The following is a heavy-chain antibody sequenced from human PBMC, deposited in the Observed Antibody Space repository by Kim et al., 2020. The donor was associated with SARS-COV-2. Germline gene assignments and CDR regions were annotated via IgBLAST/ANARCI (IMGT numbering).Heavy chain of an antibody. D-gene: IGHD2-2*01. J-gene: IGHJ5*02. Sequence: GGSLRLSCAASGFTFSSYSMNWVRQAPGKGLEWVSSISSSSSYIYYADSVKGRFTISRDNAKNSLYLQMNSLRAEDTAVYYCARDIVVVPAVLSNWFDPWGQGTLVTVSS. CDR2: ISSSSSYI. V-gene: IGHV3-21*01. CDR1: GFTFSSYS. CDR3: ARDIVVVPAVLSNWFDP.